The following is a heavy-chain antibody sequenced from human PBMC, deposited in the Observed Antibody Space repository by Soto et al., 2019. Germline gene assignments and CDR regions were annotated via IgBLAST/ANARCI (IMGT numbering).Heavy chain of an antibody. J-gene: IGHJ4*02. CDR3: ARDSGSGWYDFDY. D-gene: IGHD6-19*01. CDR1: GGTFSSYT. V-gene: IGHV1-69*04. Sequence: SVKVSCKASGGTFSSYTISWVRQAPGQGLEWMGRIIPILGIANYAQKFQGRVTITADKSTSTAYMELRSLRSDDTAVYYCARDSGSGWYDFDYWGQGTLVTVSS. CDR2: IIPILGIA.